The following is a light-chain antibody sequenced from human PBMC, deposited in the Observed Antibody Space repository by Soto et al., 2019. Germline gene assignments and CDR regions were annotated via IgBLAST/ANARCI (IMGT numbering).Light chain of an antibody. CDR3: QQYGRSPPFA. V-gene: IGKV3-20*01. CDR1: QSVSSNY. Sequence: EIVLTQSPGTLSLSPGERATLSRRASQSVSSNYIAWYQQNPGQAPRLLIYGASTRATGIPDRFSGSGSGTDFTLTISRLEPEDFAVYFCQQYGRSPPFAFGQGTKVDIK. CDR2: GAS. J-gene: IGKJ2*01.